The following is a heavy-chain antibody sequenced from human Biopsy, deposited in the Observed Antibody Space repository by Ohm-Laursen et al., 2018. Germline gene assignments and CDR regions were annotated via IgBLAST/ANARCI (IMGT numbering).Heavy chain of an antibody. V-gene: IGHV4-31*11. Sequence: SQTLSLTCAVSGDSISGGGYYWSWIPPPQGKGLEWIGYIPYMESTNYNLSLKSRVTISVAPSKNQFSLRLTSVTAADTAVYYCARDYGSGSLFDPWGQGTLVTVSS. CDR1: GDSISGGGYY. CDR2: IPYMEST. CDR3: ARDYGSGSLFDP. D-gene: IGHD2-15*01. J-gene: IGHJ5*02.